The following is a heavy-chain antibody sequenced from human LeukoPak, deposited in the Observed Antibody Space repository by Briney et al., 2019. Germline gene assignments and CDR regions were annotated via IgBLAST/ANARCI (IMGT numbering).Heavy chain of an antibody. Sequence: GGSLRLSCAASGFTFSSYWVHWVRQAPGKGLVWVSRINSDGSSTSYADSVKGRFTISRDNAKNTLYLQMNSLRAEDTAVYYCARVAYVDWLLSYLDYWGQGTLVTVSS. V-gene: IGHV3-74*01. J-gene: IGHJ4*02. CDR3: ARVAYVDWLLSYLDY. CDR1: GFTFSSYW. CDR2: INSDGSST. D-gene: IGHD3-9*01.